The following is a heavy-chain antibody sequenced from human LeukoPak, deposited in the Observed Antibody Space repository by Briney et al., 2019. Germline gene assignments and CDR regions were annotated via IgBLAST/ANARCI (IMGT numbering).Heavy chain of an antibody. J-gene: IGHJ4*02. CDR1: GYTFTGYY. V-gene: IGHV1-2*06. Sequence: ASVKVSCKASGYTFTGYYMHWVRQAPGQGLEWMGRTNPNSGGTNYAQKFQGRVTMTRDTSTSTAYMELRSLRSDDTAVYYCARDRDYGDYNTQDLFVYWGQGTLVTVSS. CDR3: ARDRDYGDYNTQDLFVY. CDR2: TNPNSGGT. D-gene: IGHD4-17*01.